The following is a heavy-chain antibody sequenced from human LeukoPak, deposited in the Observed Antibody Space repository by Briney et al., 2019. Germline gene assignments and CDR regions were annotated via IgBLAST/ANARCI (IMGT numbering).Heavy chain of an antibody. CDR3: ARGKDCSSSSCRLEY. CDR2: INTNTGNP. Sequence: ASVKVSCKASGYIFTSYAMNWVRQAPGQGLEWLGWINTNTGNPTYAQGFTGRFVFSLDTSVSTAYLQISSLKAEDTAVYYCARGKDCSSSSCRLEYWGQGTLATVSS. D-gene: IGHD2-2*01. V-gene: IGHV7-4-1*02. CDR1: GYIFTSYA. J-gene: IGHJ4*02.